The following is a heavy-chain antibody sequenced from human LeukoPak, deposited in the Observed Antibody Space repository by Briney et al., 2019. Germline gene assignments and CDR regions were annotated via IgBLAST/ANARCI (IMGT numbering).Heavy chain of an antibody. CDR3: ARENAIAVAGYYYYYGMDV. J-gene: IGHJ6*02. CDR2: INPSGGST. D-gene: IGHD6-19*01. CDR1: GYTFTSYY. Sequence: ASVKVSCKASGYTFTSYYMHWVRQAPGQGLEWMGIINPSGGSTSYAQKFQGRVTMTRDTSTSTVYMELSSLRSEDTAVYYCARENAIAVAGYYYYYGMDVWAKGPRSPSP. V-gene: IGHV1-46*01.